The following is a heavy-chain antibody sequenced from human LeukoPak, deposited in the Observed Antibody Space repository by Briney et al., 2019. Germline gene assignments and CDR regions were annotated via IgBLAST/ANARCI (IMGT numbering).Heavy chain of an antibody. V-gene: IGHV3-23*01. CDR2: ISGSGGTT. D-gene: IGHD2-15*01. CDR1: GFTFSSYA. CDR3: AKDRVRYCSGGSCYSSFDY. J-gene: IGHJ4*02. Sequence: PGGSLRLSCAASGFTFSSYAMSWVRQAPGKGLEWVSAISGSGGTTYYADSVKGRFTISRDNSKNTLYLQMNSLRAEDTAVYYCAKDRVRYCSGGSCYSSFDYWGQGTLVTVSS.